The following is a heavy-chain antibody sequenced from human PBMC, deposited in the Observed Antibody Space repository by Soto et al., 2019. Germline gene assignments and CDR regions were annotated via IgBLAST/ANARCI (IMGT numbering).Heavy chain of an antibody. CDR2: IYYSGIT. D-gene: IGHD6-13*01. CDR3: TRARRYSSSWFWFDP. CDR1: GGSISSGYYY. J-gene: IGHJ5*02. Sequence: SETLSLTCSVSGGSISSGYYYWSWIRQPPGKGLEWIGNIYYSGITNYNPSLRSRVTMSVDTAQNQFSLRLTSVTAADTAVYYCTRARRYSSSWFWFDPWGQGTLVTVSS. V-gene: IGHV4-30-4*01.